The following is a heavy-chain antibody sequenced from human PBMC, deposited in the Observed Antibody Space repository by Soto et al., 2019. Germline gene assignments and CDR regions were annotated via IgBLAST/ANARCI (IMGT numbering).Heavy chain of an antibody. Sequence: EVQLLESGEDLVQPGGSLRISGAASGFTFSNYSMTWVRQAPGKGMEWVSTVSGSGGSTYYKDSLKGRFTISRDNSKNTLYLQMNSLRAEDTAVYYCAKEWTAIWGQGTMVTVSS. D-gene: IGHD2-21*02. CDR1: GFTFSNYS. CDR3: AKEWTAI. V-gene: IGHV3-23*01. J-gene: IGHJ3*02. CDR2: VSGSGGST.